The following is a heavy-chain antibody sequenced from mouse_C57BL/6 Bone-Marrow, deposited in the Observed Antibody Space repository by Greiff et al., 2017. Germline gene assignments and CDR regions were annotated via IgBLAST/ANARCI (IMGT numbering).Heavy chain of an antibody. V-gene: IGHV5-9-1*02. CDR3: TRERGYGSSPYYFDY. J-gene: IGHJ2*01. CDR2: ISSGGDYI. Sequence: EVKLVESGEGLVKPGGSLKLSCAASGFTFSSYAMSWVRQTPEKRLEWVAYISSGGDYIYYADTVKGRFTISRDNDRNTLYLQMSSLKSEDTAMYYCTRERGYGSSPYYFDYWGQGTTLTVSS. CDR1: GFTFSSYA. D-gene: IGHD1-1*01.